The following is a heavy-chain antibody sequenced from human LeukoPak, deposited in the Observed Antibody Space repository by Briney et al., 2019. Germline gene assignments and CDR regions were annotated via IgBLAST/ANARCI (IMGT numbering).Heavy chain of an antibody. D-gene: IGHD5-24*01. J-gene: IGHJ1*01. Sequence: SVKVSCKASGGTFSSYAISWVRQAPGQGLEWMGGIIPIFGTANYAQKFQGRVTITADESTSTAYMELSSLRSEDTAVYYCARDLGRGDGYNKKYFQRWGQGTLVTVSS. V-gene: IGHV1-69*13. CDR3: ARDLGRGDGYNKKYFQR. CDR1: GGTFSSYA. CDR2: IIPIFGTA.